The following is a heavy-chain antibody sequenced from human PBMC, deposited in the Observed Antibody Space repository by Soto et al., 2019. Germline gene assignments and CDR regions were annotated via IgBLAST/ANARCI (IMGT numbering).Heavy chain of an antibody. CDR3: ARDFGRYSYGGIDY. J-gene: IGHJ4*02. CDR2: ISYDGSNK. Sequence: QVQLVESGGGVVQPGRSLRLSCAASGFTFSSYAMHWVRQAPGKGLEWVAVISYDGSNKYYADSVKGRFTISRDNSKNTLYLQMNSLRAEDTAVYYCARDFGRYSYGGIDYWGQGTLVTVSS. D-gene: IGHD5-18*01. CDR1: GFTFSSYA. V-gene: IGHV3-30-3*01.